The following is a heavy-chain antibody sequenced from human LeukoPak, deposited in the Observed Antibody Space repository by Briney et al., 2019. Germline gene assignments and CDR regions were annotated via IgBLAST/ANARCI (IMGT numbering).Heavy chain of an antibody. D-gene: IGHD3-22*01. CDR1: DGSISDSY. V-gene: IGHV4-59*08. CDR3: ARQETVRSGYYPSYFDL. J-gene: IGHJ2*01. Sequence: SETLSLTCTVSDGSISDSYWSWIRQSPGKGLEWIGYIFYTGFTHYNPSLESRVTISVDTSKNQFSLKLSSVTAADTAVYYCARQETVRSGYYPSYFDLWGRGTLVTVSS. CDR2: IFYTGFT.